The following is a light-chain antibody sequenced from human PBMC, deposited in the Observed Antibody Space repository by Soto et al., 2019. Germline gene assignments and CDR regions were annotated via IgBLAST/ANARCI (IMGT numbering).Light chain of an antibody. V-gene: IGLV3-21*02. J-gene: IGLJ1*01. CDR1: IIGSQS. Sequence: SYELTQPPSMSVAPGQTARITCGGNIIGSQSVHWYQQKPAQAPVLVVYDDCDRPPGIPERFSCSNSGITATLTISRVGAGDEDYDNGEVWLSSSDHDVFGPETKVTVL. CDR2: DDC. CDR3: EVWLSSSDHDV.